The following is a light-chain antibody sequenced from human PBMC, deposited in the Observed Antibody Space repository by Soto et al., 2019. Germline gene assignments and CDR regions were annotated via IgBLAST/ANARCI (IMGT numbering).Light chain of an antibody. CDR3: HQYSTLPHT. J-gene: IGKJ2*01. CDR2: GIS. Sequence: ESVLTQSPGTLSLSPGERATLSCRASQSVSNSFFAWYQQKPGQPPRLLIYGISNRATGIPDRFSGSGSGTDFTLTISRLEPEDFVLYYCHQYSTLPHTFGQGTKLEVK. CDR1: QSVSNSF. V-gene: IGKV3-20*01.